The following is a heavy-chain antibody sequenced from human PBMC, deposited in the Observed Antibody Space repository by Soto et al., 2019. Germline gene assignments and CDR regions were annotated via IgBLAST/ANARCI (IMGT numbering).Heavy chain of an antibody. D-gene: IGHD1-1*01. J-gene: IGHJ4*02. CDR1: GFTFSSYA. CDR2: ISGSGGST. V-gene: IGHV3-23*01. CDR3: AKLEGNWNFFDY. Sequence: GGSLRLSCAASGFTFSSYAMSWVRQAPGKGLEWVSGISGSGGSTYYADSVKGRFTISRDNSKNTLLLQMNSLRAEDTAVYYCAKLEGNWNFFDYWGQGTLVTVSS.